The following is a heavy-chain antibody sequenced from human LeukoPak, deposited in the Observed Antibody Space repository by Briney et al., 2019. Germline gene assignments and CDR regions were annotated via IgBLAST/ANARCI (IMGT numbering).Heavy chain of an antibody. CDR3: TRQYYFDSSGYSENYYYYYMXV. CDR2: IRSKANNYAT. D-gene: IGHD3-22*01. Sequence: GGSLRLSCAASGFTFSGSAMHWVRQASGKGLEWVGRIRSKANNYATAYSASVKGRFTISRDDSKNTAYLQMNSLTTEDTAVYYCTRQYYFDSSGYSENYYYYYMXVWGKGTTVTVS. J-gene: IGHJ6*03. CDR1: GFTFSGSA. V-gene: IGHV3-73*01.